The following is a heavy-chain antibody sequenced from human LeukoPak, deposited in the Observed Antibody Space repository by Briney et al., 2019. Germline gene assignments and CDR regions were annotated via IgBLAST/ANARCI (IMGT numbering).Heavy chain of an antibody. CDR1: GGSISSGGYS. V-gene: IGHV4-30-2*01. Sequence: SETLSLTCAVSGGSISSGGYSWSWIRQPPGKGPEWIGYIYHSGSTYYNPSLKSRVTISVDRSKNQFSLKLSSVTAADTAVYYCASYHDYGDYWGQGTLVTVSS. J-gene: IGHJ4*02. CDR3: ASYHDYGDY. CDR2: IYHSGST. D-gene: IGHD2-2*01.